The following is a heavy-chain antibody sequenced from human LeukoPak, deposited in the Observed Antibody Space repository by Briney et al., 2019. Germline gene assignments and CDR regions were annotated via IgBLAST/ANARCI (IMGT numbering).Heavy chain of an antibody. CDR1: GGSISSYY. V-gene: IGHV4-59*01. CDR2: IYYSGST. CDR3: ARGGNSGYLKQPFDY. D-gene: IGHD5-12*01. J-gene: IGHJ4*02. Sequence: PSETLSLTCTVSGGSISSYYWSWIRQPPGKGLEWIGYIYYSGSTNYNPSLKSRVTISVDTSKNQFSLKLGSVTAADTAVYYCARGGNSGYLKQPFDYWGQGTLVTVSS.